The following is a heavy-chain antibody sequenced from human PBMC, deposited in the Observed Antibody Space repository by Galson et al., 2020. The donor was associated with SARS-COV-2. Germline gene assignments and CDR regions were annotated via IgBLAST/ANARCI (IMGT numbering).Heavy chain of an antibody. CDR1: GGSISSGSYY. CDR3: ARRGGSGYGSGWFDP. CDR2: IYYSGST. V-gene: IGHV4-39*01. J-gene: IGHJ5*02. Sequence: SETLSLTCTVSGGSISSGSYYWGWIRQPPGKGLEWIGSIYYSGSTYYNPSLKSRVTISGDTSKNQFSLKLSSVTAADTAAYYCARRGGSGYGSGWFDPWGQGTLVTVSS. D-gene: IGHD5-12*01.